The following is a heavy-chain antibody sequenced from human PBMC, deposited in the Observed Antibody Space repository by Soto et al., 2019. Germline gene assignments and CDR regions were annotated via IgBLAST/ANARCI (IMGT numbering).Heavy chain of an antibody. CDR2: ISGSGGST. Sequence: EVQLLESGGGLVQPGGSLRLSCAASGLTFSSYAMRWVRQAPGKGLEWVSAISGSGGSTYYADSVKGRFTISRDNSKNTLYLQMNSLRAEDTAVYYCARRGSGSYYDYLGQGTLVTVSS. D-gene: IGHD1-26*01. CDR3: ARRGSGSYYDY. J-gene: IGHJ4*02. CDR1: GLTFSSYA. V-gene: IGHV3-23*01.